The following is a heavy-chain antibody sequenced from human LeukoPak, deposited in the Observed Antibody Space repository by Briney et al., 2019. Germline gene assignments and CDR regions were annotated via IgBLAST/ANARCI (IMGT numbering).Heavy chain of an antibody. CDR3: AREVATHDYYYYMDV. CDR1: RFTFSSYW. J-gene: IGHJ6*03. CDR2: IKQDGSEK. Sequence: GGSLRLSCAASRFTFSSYWMNWVRQAPGKGLEWVANIKQDGSEKYYVDSVKGRFTISRDNGKNSLYLQMNSLRAEDTALYYCAREVATHDYYYYMDVWGKGTTVTVSS. V-gene: IGHV3-7*03. D-gene: IGHD5-12*01.